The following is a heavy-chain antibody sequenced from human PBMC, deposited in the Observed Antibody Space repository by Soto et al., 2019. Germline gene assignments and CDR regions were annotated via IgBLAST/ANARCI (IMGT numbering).Heavy chain of an antibody. CDR1: GYTFTGDY. V-gene: IGHV1-2*02. CDR2: SNPNTCGT. J-gene: IGHJ4*02. CDR3: ARDRIGGGAPYYCDY. Sequence: ASVKVSCKASGYTFTGDYMHWVRQAPGQGLEWMGWSNPNTCGTDYAHKFQGRVTMTRDTSISTAYMGLSRLPSDDTAVYFCARDRIGGGAPYYCDYWGQGTLVTVS. D-gene: IGHD3-16*01.